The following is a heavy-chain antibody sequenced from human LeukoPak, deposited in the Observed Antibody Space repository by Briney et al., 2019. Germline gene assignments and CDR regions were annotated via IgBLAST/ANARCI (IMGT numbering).Heavy chain of an antibody. J-gene: IGHJ5*02. V-gene: IGHV3-48*01. CDR1: GFTFSSYS. Sequence: GSLRLSCAASGFTFSSYSMNWVRQAPGKGLEWVSYISSSSSTIYYADSVKGRFTISRDNAKNSLYLQMNSLRAEDTAVYYCARVTIFGVVRGFDPWGQGTLVTVSS. CDR3: ARVTIFGVVRGFDP. CDR2: ISSSSSTI. D-gene: IGHD3-3*01.